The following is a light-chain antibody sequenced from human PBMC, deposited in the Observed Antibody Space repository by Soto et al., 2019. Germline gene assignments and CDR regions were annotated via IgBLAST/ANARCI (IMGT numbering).Light chain of an antibody. V-gene: IGKV3-20*01. Sequence: ETVMTQSPVTLSVSPGERATLSCRASQSVSNNLAWYQQKPGQAPRLLIYLASTRATGIPDRFSGSGSGTDFTLTISRLEPEDFAVYYCQQYGSSGTFGQGTKV. J-gene: IGKJ1*01. CDR2: LAS. CDR3: QQYGSSGT. CDR1: QSVSNN.